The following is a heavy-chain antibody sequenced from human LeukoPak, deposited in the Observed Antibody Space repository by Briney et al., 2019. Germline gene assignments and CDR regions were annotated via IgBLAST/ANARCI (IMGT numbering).Heavy chain of an antibody. CDR1: NGSISRYY. V-gene: IGHV4-59*13. CDR3: ARSPGFVDTSTGEWFDP. D-gene: IGHD7-27*01. CDR2: VYSSGTT. Sequence: SETLSLTCSVSNGSISRYYWDWIRQSPGKGLEWIGFVYSSGTTSFNPSLESRVTISLDTSRSQFSLKLRSVTTADTAVYDCARSPGFVDTSTGEWFDPWGPGALVIVSS. J-gene: IGHJ5*02.